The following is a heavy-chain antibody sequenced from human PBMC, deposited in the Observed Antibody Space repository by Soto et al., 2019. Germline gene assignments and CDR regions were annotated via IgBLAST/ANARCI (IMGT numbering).Heavy chain of an antibody. Sequence: SETLSLTCTVSGGSISSSSYYWGWIRQPPGKGLEWIGSIYYSGSTYYNPSLKSRVTISVDTSKNQFSLKLSSVTAADTAVYYCARLKGDYMDVWGKGTTVTVSS. CDR1: GGSISSSSYY. D-gene: IGHD3-16*01. J-gene: IGHJ6*03. CDR3: ARLKGDYMDV. CDR2: IYYSGST. V-gene: IGHV4-39*01.